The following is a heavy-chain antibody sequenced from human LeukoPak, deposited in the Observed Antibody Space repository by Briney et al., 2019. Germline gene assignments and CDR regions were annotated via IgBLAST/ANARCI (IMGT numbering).Heavy chain of an antibody. V-gene: IGHV1-46*01. CDR1: GYPFTSYY. Sequence: VASVKVSCKASGYPFTSYYMHWVRQAPGQGLEWVGIINPSGGSTSYAQKFQGRVTVTRDTSTSTVYMELSSLRSEDTAVYHRARTAASSSWYQVDYWGQGTLVTVSS. D-gene: IGHD6-13*01. J-gene: IGHJ4*02. CDR3: ARTAASSSWYQVDY. CDR2: INPSGGST.